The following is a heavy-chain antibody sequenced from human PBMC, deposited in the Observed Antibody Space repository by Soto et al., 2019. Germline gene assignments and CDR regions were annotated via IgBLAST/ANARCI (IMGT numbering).Heavy chain of an antibody. J-gene: IGHJ6*02. CDR2: ISYDGSNK. CDR3: AKVMVSTTPYYYYGTDV. Sequence: QVQLVESGGGVVQPGRSLKLSCAASAFTFSSYGMHWVRQAPGKGLEWVAVISYDGSNKYYADSVKGRFTISRDNSKNTMYLQMNSLRAEDTAVYYCAKVMVSTTPYYYYGTDVWRQGTTITVSS. D-gene: IGHD1-1*01. CDR1: AFTFSSYG. V-gene: IGHV3-30*18.